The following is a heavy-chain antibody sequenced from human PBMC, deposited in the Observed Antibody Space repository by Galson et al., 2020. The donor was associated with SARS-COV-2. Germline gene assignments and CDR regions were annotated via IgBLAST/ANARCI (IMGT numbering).Heavy chain of an antibody. CDR2: ISYDGRET. D-gene: IGHD1-26*01. V-gene: IGHV3-30*03. CDR3: ARDGGAYWSYFDS. Sequence: GGSLRLPCVASGLTFSSYGMHWVRRAPGKGLEWGAVISYDGRETYYAESVKGRFTISRDNAMKTLLLQMNSLRVDDTAVYYCARDGGAYWSYFDSWGRGTLVSVSS. CDR1: GLTFSSYG. J-gene: IGHJ4*02.